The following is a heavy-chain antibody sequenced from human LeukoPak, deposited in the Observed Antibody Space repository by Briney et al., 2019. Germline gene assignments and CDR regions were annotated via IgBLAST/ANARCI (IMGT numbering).Heavy chain of an antibody. CDR1: GGTFSSYA. D-gene: IGHD5-12*01. J-gene: IGHJ4*02. Sequence: SVRLSCTASGGTFSSYAINWVRQAPGQGLEWIAGINPIYGTANYAEKVKGRFTITTDESKKTPYMEMSSLRSEDTAVYYCARWTIVATTYYFDYWGQGTLVTVSS. CDR2: INPIYGTA. CDR3: ARWTIVATTYYFDY. V-gene: IGHV1-69*05.